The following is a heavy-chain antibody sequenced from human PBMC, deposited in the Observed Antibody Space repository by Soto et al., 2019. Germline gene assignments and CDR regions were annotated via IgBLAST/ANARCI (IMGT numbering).Heavy chain of an antibody. V-gene: IGHV3-33*01. Sequence: GGSLRLSCAASGFTFSSYGMHWVRQAPGKGLEWVAVIWYDGSNKYYADSVKGRFTISRDNSKNTLYLQMNSLRAEDTAVYYCARADCSGGSCYSDYYYMDVWGKGTTVTVSS. CDR1: GFTFSSYG. CDR3: ARADCSGGSCYSDYYYMDV. D-gene: IGHD2-15*01. CDR2: IWYDGSNK. J-gene: IGHJ6*03.